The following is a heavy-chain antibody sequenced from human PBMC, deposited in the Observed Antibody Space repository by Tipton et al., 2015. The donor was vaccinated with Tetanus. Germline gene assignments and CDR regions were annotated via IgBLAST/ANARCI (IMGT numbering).Heavy chain of an antibody. D-gene: IGHD3-10*01. CDR2: IYSSGSA. CDR1: DGSSRNYY. V-gene: IGHV4-59*01. CDR3: AGYQSWFAFDI. J-gene: IGHJ3*02. Sequence: TLSLTCSVSDGSSRNYYWSWIRQPPGKGLEWIGNIYSSGSANYNPPLRSRVTISVAASKDRFSLKMISVTPADTAVYYCAGYQSWFAFDIWGQGIIVTVSS.